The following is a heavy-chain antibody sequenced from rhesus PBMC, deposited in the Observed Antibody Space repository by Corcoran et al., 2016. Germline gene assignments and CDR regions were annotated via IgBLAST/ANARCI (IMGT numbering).Heavy chain of an antibody. J-gene: IGHJ4*01. Sequence: QLQPQESGPGLVKPSETLSVTCAVSGDSISSSYWSWIRQAPGKGLEWIGYIYGRGSRTKYNPSLKSRVTLSVDTSKYQLSRQLSSVTAADTAVYYCAKSLRNYYFDYWGQGVLVTVSS. CDR2: IYGRGSRT. V-gene: IGHV4-169*01. CDR1: GDSISSSY. CDR3: AKSLRNYYFDY. D-gene: IGHD1-1*01.